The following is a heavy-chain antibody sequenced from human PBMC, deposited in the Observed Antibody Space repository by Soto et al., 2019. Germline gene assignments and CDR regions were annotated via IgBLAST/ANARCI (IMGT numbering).Heavy chain of an antibody. J-gene: IGHJ4*02. CDR3: ARDKVLNIYHDYKAYFDY. CDR1: GYTFTSYG. D-gene: IGHD4-4*01. V-gene: IGHV1-18*01. CDR2: ISAYNGNT. Sequence: ASVKVSCKASGYTFTSYGISWVRQAPGQGLEWMGWISAYNGNTNYAQKLQGRVTMTTDTSTSTAYMELRSLRSDDTAVYYCARDKVLNIYHDYKAYFDYWGKAPLVTVSS.